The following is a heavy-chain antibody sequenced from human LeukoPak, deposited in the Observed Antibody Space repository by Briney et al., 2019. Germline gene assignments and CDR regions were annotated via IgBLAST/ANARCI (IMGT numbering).Heavy chain of an antibody. V-gene: IGHV4-39*07. J-gene: IGHJ4*02. Sequence: SETLSLTCTVSGGSISSSSYYWGWIRQPPGKGLEWIGNIYYSGSTYYNLSLKSRVTISVDTSKNQFSLKLSSVTAADTAVYYCASFYGSGSYDDYWGQGTLVTVSS. CDR2: IYYSGST. CDR3: ASFYGSGSYDDY. D-gene: IGHD3-10*01. CDR1: GGSISSSSYY.